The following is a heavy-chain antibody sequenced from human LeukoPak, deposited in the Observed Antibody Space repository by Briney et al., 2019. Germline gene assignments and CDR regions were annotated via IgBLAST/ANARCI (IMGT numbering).Heavy chain of an antibody. CDR1: GFTFGDYA. CDR2: IRSKAYGGTT. Sequence: GGSLRLSCTASGFTFGDYAMSWVRQAPGKGLEWVGFIRSKAYGGTTEYAASVKGRFTISRDDSKSIAYLQMNSLRAEDTAVYYCARDLLDYWGQGTLVTVSS. J-gene: IGHJ4*02. CDR3: ARDLLDY. V-gene: IGHV3-49*04.